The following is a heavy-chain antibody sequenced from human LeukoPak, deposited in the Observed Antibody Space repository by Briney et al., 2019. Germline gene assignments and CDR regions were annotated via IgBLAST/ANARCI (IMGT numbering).Heavy chain of an antibody. J-gene: IGHJ4*02. V-gene: IGHV3-48*03. CDR1: GFTFSSYE. CDR2: ISSSGSTI. CDR3: ARGGGRYQLPVDY. Sequence: GGSLRLSCAASGFTFSSYEMNWVRQAPGKGLEWVSYISSSGSTIYYADSVKGRFTISRDNAENSLYLQMNSLRAEDTAVYYCARGGGRYQLPVDYWGQGTLVTVSS. D-gene: IGHD2-2*01.